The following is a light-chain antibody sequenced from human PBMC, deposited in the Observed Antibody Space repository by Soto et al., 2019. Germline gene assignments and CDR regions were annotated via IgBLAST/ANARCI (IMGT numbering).Light chain of an antibody. CDR2: GAS. CDR1: QSVSSSY. J-gene: IGKJ1*01. CDR3: QQYGSSPGT. Sequence: EIVLTQSPGTLSLSPGERATLSCRASQSVSSSYLAWYQQKPGQAPRLLIYGASSRATGIPDRFRGSGSGTGFTLTISRLEPDDFAVYYCQQYGSSPGTFGQGTKVEIK. V-gene: IGKV3-20*01.